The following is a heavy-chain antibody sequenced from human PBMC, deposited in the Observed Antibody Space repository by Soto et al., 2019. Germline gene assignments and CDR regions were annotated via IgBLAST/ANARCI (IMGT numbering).Heavy chain of an antibody. CDR2: INAGNGNT. Sequence: QVQLVQSGAEERKPGASVKVSCKTSGYTFTSFAMHWVRQAPGQRLEWMGWINAGNGNTKYSQRFQGRVTITRDTSASTAYMELSSLTSEDTAVYYCARNIVGASYFDYWGQGTLVTVSS. J-gene: IGHJ4*02. CDR1: GYTFTSFA. V-gene: IGHV1-3*05. CDR3: ARNIVGASYFDY. D-gene: IGHD1-26*01.